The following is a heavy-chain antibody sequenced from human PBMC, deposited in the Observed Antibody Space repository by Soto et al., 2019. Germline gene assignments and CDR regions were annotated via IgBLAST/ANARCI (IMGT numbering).Heavy chain of an antibody. D-gene: IGHD6-19*01. CDR2: ISYDGSNK. V-gene: IGHV3-30*18. Sequence: PGGSLRLSCAVSGFSFKSHGMHWVRQAPGKGLEWVEVISYDGSNKYYADSVKGRFTISRDNSKNTLYLQMNSLRAEDTAVYYCAKVGSSGWYYFDYWGQGTLVTVSS. CDR3: AKVGSSGWYYFDY. J-gene: IGHJ4*02. CDR1: GFSFKSHG.